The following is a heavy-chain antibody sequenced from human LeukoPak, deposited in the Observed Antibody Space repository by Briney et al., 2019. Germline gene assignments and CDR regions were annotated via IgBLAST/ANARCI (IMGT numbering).Heavy chain of an antibody. J-gene: IGHJ3*02. V-gene: IGHV4-59*01. CDR2: IYYSGST. CDR3: ARWYGGNSKAFDI. D-gene: IGHD4-23*01. CDR1: GGSITGYY. Sequence: SETLSLTCTVSGGSITGYYWSWIRQPPGKGLEWIGYIYYSGSTNYNPSLKSRVTISVDMSKKQFSLKLTSVTAADTAVYYCARWYGGNSKAFDIWGQGTMVTVSS.